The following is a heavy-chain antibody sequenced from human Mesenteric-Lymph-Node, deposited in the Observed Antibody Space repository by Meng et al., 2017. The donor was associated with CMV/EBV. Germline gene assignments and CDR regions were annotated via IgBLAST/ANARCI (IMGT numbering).Heavy chain of an antibody. Sequence: CFLSGGSINTNLWWSWVRQPPGKGLEWIGEVSHTGSTLYTPSLKSRVTISVDKAKNHFSLRLTSVTAADTGVYFCARSPGFYSLDYWGLGTLVTVSS. J-gene: IGHJ4*02. D-gene: IGHD2-15*01. CDR3: ARSPGFYSLDY. CDR1: GGSINTNLW. CDR2: VSHTGST. V-gene: IGHV4-4*01.